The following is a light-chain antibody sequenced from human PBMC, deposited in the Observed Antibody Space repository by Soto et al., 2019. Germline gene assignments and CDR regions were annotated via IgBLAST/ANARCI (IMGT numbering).Light chain of an antibody. J-gene: IGKJ2*01. CDR3: QQSYSPPYT. V-gene: IGKV1-39*01. Sequence: DIQMTQSPSSLSASVGDRVTITCRASQSISTFPNWYQQKSGKAPKLQIYAASNLVDGVPSRFSGSGSWKDFTLTNSSLQPEDFATYYCQQSYSPPYTFDRGTKLKIK. CDR2: AAS. CDR1: QSISTF.